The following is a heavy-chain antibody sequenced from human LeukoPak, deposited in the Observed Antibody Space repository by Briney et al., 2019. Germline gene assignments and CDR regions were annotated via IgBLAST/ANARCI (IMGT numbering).Heavy chain of an antibody. J-gene: IGHJ4*02. D-gene: IGHD3-16*02. V-gene: IGHV3-7*01. Sequence: GGSLRLSCAASGFTFSSYWMSWVRQAPGKGLEWVANIKQDGSEKYYVDSVKGRFTISRDNAKNSLYLQMNSLRAEDTAVYYCERYDYVWGSYRSDFDYWGQGTLVTVSS. CDR2: IKQDGSEK. CDR1: GFTFSSYW. CDR3: ERYDYVWGSYRSDFDY.